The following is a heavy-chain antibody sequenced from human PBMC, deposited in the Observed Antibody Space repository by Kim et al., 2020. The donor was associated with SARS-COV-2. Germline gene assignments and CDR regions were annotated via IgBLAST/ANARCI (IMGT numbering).Heavy chain of an antibody. V-gene: IGHV1-69*01. Sequence: NHDRTFQGKVTITADESTSPAYMELSSLRSEDAAVYYCARYSGLAYFDYWGQGTLVTVSS. J-gene: IGHJ4*02. D-gene: IGHD3-10*01. CDR3: ARYSGLAYFDY.